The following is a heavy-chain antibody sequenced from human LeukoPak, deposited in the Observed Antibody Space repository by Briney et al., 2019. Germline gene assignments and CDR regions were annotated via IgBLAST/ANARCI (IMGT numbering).Heavy chain of an antibody. CDR3: ARGSRYYDFWSGYYTMAVLDY. Sequence: ASVKVSCKASGYTFTSYDINWVRQATGQGLEWMGWMNPNSGNTGYAQKLQGRVTMTRNTSISTAYMELSSLRSEDTAVYYCARGSRYYDFWSGYYTMAVLDYWGQGTLVTVSS. CDR2: MNPNSGNT. CDR1: GYTFTSYD. J-gene: IGHJ4*02. V-gene: IGHV1-8*01. D-gene: IGHD3-3*01.